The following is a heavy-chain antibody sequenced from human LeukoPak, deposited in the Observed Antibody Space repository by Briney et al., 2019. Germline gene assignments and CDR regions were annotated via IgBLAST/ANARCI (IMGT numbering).Heavy chain of an antibody. V-gene: IGHV3-7*05. J-gene: IGHJ5*02. CDR1: RFTFSNYW. D-gene: IGHD1-26*01. CDR2: IKQDGSEK. Sequence: GGSLRLSCAASRFTFSNYWMTWVRQAPGKGLEWVANIKQDGSEKYYLDSVKGRFTISRDNAKNSLYLQMDSLRGEDTAVYYCARGGRYYFSWGQGTLVTVSS. CDR3: ARGGRYYFS.